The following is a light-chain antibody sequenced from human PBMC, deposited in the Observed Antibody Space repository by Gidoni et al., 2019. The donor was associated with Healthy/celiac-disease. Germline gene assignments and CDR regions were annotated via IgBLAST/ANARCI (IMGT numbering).Light chain of an antibody. CDR3: QQSYSTPQT. J-gene: IGKJ1*01. V-gene: IGKV1-39*01. CDR2: AAS. Sequence: DIQTTPSPSSLSASVGDRVTITCRASQSISSYLNWYQQKPGKAPKLLIYAASSLQSGVPSRFSGSGSGTDFTLTISSLQPEDFATYYCQQSYSTPQTFGQGTKVEIK. CDR1: QSISSY.